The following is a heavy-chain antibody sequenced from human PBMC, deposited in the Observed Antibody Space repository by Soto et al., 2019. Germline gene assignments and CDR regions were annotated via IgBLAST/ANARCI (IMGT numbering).Heavy chain of an antibody. V-gene: IGHV3-9*01. Sequence: EVQLVESGGGLVQPGRSLRLSCAASGFTFDDYAMHWVRQAPGKGLEWVSSISWNSGNIDYADSVKGRFTVSRDNAKNSLYLHVSSLRSEDTALYYCAKDASITTTYLAHWGQGTLVTVSS. CDR2: ISWNSGNI. D-gene: IGHD1-1*01. CDR1: GFTFDDYA. CDR3: AKDASITTTYLAH. J-gene: IGHJ4*02.